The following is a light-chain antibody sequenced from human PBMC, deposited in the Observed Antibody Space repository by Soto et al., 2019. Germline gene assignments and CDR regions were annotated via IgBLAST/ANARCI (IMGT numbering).Light chain of an antibody. CDR2: GAS. J-gene: IGKJ3*01. Sequence: EMLTTQSPATLSVSPGERATLSCRASQSVSTNVAWYQQKPGQAPRLLIYGASTRATGIPARFSGSGSGTEFTLTISSLQSEDFAVYYCQQYSKWPLSFGPGTKVDNK. CDR3: QQYSKWPLS. CDR1: QSVSTN. V-gene: IGKV3-15*01.